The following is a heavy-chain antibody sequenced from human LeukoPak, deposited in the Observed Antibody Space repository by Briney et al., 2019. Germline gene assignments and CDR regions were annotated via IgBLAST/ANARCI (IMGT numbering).Heavy chain of an antibody. CDR1: GGSISSYY. CDR3: ARAGSYYDFWSGGKGLDAFDI. CDR2: IYYSGST. V-gene: IGHV4-59*01. J-gene: IGHJ3*02. Sequence: SETLSLTCTVSGGSISSYYWSWIRQPPGKGLEWIGYIYYSGSTNYNPSLKSRVTISVDTSKNQFSLKLSSVTAADTAVYYCARAGSYYDFWSGGKGLDAFDIWGQGTMVTVSS. D-gene: IGHD3-3*01.